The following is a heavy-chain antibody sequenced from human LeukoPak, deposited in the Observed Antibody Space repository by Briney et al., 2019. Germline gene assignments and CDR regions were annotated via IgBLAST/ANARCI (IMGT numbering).Heavy chain of an antibody. D-gene: IGHD6-19*01. CDR3: ARWVPEGITVAGPRVY. Sequence: PGGSLRLSCAVSGFTFSSYSMKWVRQPPGKGLEWVSFISSSSTYIYYADSVKGRFTISRDNAKNSLYLQMNSLRADDTAVYYCARWVPEGITVAGPRVYWGQGTLVTVSS. CDR2: ISSSSTYI. CDR1: GFTFSSYS. J-gene: IGHJ4*02. V-gene: IGHV3-21*01.